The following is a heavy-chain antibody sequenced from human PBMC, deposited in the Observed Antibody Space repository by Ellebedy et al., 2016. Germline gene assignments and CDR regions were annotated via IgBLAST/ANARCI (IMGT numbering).Heavy chain of an antibody. CDR3: ATGWATISGSYYYGMDV. V-gene: IGHV1-3*01. J-gene: IGHJ6*02. CDR2: INGGNGDT. CDR1: GYTLTSYT. D-gene: IGHD5-12*01. Sequence: ASVKVSCXAFGYTLTSYTMHWVRQAPGQRLEWMGWINGGNGDTKYSQKFQGRVTITRDTPASTAYMELSSLRSEDTAVYYCATGWATISGSYYYGMDVWGQGTTVTVPS.